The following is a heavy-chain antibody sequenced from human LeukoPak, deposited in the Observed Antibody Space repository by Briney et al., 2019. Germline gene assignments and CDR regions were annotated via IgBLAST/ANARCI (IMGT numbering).Heavy chain of an antibody. CDR1: GGSISPYF. Sequence: PSETLSLTCIVSGGSISPYFWSWLRQTPGKGLEWIGYISYTGSTNYNPALKSRVTISVDTSKNQFSLKLSPVTAADTAVYDCARSYYDILTGYYDYYYMDVWGKGTTVTVSS. V-gene: IGHV4-59*08. D-gene: IGHD3-9*01. J-gene: IGHJ6*03. CDR3: ARSYYDILTGYYDYYYMDV. CDR2: ISYTGST.